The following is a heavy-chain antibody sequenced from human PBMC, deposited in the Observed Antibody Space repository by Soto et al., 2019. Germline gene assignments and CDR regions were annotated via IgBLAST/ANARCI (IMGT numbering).Heavy chain of an antibody. Sequence: SSETLSLTCTVSCGSISSSSYYWGWIRQPPGKGLEWIGSIYYSGSTYYNPSLKSRVTISVDTSKNQFSLKLSSVTAADTAVYYCARYEGYGGNPYNWFDPWGQGTLVTVSS. D-gene: IGHD2-15*01. CDR2: IYYSGST. J-gene: IGHJ5*02. CDR1: CGSISSSSYY. V-gene: IGHV4-39*01. CDR3: ARYEGYGGNPYNWFDP.